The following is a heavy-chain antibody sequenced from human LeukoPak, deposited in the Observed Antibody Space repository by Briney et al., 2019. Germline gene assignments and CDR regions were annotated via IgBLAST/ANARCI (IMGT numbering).Heavy chain of an antibody. CDR3: ARDTSPWSDSSYFDALDL. CDR2: INQDGSKE. Sequence: PRRSLRLSCATAGISFSDDWMTWVRQAQGKVLEWVANINQDGSKENYVDSVRGRFTISRDNTKNSLFLQMNSLRAEDTAIYYCARDTSPWSDSSYFDALDLWGQGTMVTVSS. V-gene: IGHV3-7*01. J-gene: IGHJ3*01. D-gene: IGHD6-13*01. CDR1: GISFSDDW.